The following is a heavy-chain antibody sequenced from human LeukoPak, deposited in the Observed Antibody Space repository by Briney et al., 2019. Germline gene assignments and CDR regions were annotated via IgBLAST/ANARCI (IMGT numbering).Heavy chain of an antibody. D-gene: IGHD6-6*01. CDR1: GFTFSSYA. CDR3: AKDYRAARPIYYFDY. CDR2: ISGSGGST. Sequence: GGSLRLSCAASGFTFSSYAMSWVRQAPGKGLEWVSAISGSGGSTYYADSVKGRFTISRDNSKNTLYLQMNSLRAEDTAVYYCAKDYRAARPIYYFDYWGQGTLVTVYS. V-gene: IGHV3-23*01. J-gene: IGHJ4*02.